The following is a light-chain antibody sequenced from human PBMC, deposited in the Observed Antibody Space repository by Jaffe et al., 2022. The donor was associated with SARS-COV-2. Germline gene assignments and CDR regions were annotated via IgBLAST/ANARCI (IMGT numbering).Light chain of an antibody. Sequence: DIVMTQSPATLSVSPGERATLSCRASQSVSSNLAWYQQKPGQAPRLLIYGASTRATGIPARFSGSGSGTEFTLTISSLQSEDFGVYYCQQCNNWPPWTFGQGTKVEIK. CDR1: QSVSSN. CDR3: QQCNNWPPWT. V-gene: IGKV3-15*01. J-gene: IGKJ1*01. CDR2: GAS.